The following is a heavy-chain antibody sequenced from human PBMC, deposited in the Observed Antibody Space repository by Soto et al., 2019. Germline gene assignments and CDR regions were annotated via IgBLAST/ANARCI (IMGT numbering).Heavy chain of an antibody. CDR3: ARDSRDAFDI. Sequence: QVQLVESGGGVVQPGRSLRLSCAASGFTFSSYARHWVRQAPGKGLEWVAVISYDGSNKYYADSVKGRFTISRDNSKNTLYLHMNRLRAEDTAVYYCARDSRDAFDIWGQGTMVTVSS. V-gene: IGHV3-30-3*01. CDR2: ISYDGSNK. CDR1: GFTFSSYA. J-gene: IGHJ3*02. D-gene: IGHD2-2*01.